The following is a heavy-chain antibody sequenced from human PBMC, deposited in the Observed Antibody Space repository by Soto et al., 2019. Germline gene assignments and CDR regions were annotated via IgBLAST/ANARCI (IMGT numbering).Heavy chain of an antibody. CDR1: GGSISSSSYY. V-gene: IGHV4-39*01. Sequence: QLQLQESGPGLVKPSETLSLTCTVSGGSISSSSYYWGWIRQPPGKGLKWIGSVYYSGSAYYNPSLKSRVTISVDTSKTPFSLKLSSVTAPDTSLYYSARLSAYFDYWGQGTLVTVSS. J-gene: IGHJ4*02. CDR2: VYYSGSA. D-gene: IGHD2-21*01. CDR3: ARLSAYFDY.